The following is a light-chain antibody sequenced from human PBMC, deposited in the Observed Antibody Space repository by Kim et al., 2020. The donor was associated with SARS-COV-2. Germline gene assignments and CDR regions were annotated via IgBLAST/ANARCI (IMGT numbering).Light chain of an antibody. J-gene: IGKJ2*01. CDR3: HQYGTSPMYT. CDR2: AAS. V-gene: IGKV3-20*01. Sequence: SPGGRATLSCRASQRVDSSYLAWYQQKPGHAPRLLIYAASSRATGIPDRFSGSGAGTDFTLTISRLEPEDFAVYYCHQYGTSPMYTFGQGTKLEI. CDR1: QRVDSSY.